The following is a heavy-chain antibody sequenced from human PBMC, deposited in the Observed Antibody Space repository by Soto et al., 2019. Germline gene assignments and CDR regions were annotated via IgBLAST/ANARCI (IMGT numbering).Heavy chain of an antibody. D-gene: IGHD1-20*01. CDR3: ARDNWNRHYYYYGMDV. V-gene: IGHV1-69*13. CDR2: IIPIFGTA. Sequence: GASVKVSCKASGGTFSSYAISWVRQAPGQGLEWMGGIIPIFGTANYAQKFQGRVTITADESTSTAYMELSGLRSEDTAVYYCARDNWNRHYYYYGMDVWGQGTTVTVSS. J-gene: IGHJ6*02. CDR1: GGTFSSYA.